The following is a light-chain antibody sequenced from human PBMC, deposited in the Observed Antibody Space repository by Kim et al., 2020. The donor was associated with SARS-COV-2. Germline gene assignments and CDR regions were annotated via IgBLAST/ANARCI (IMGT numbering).Light chain of an antibody. CDR2: GAS. J-gene: IGKJ2*01. CDR1: QSVSSSA. V-gene: IGKV3-20*01. CDR3: QQYGTSPYT. Sequence: LSPGERATLACRASQSVSSSAFAWYQQKPGQAPRVLIHGASSRATGFPDRFSGSGSGTDFTLTISRLEPEDFAVYYCQQYGTSPYTFGQGTKLEIK.